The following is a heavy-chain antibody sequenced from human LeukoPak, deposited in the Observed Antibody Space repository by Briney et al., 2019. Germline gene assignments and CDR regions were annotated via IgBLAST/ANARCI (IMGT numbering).Heavy chain of an antibody. D-gene: IGHD5-12*01. CDR2: IYYSGST. V-gene: IGHV4-59*01. CDR3: AREYSGYAHFDY. J-gene: IGHJ4*02. CDR1: GGSISSYY. Sequence: PSETLSLTCTVSGGSISSYYWSWIRQPPGQGLEWIGYIYYSGSTNYNPSLKSRVTISVDTSKNQFSLKLSSVTAADTAVYYCAREYSGYAHFDYWGQGTLVTVSS.